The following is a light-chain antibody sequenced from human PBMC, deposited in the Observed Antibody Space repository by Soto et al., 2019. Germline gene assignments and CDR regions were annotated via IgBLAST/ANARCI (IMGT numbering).Light chain of an antibody. V-gene: IGLV2-14*03. J-gene: IGLJ1*01. CDR3: VSYTSSTTYV. CDR1: SSDVGGSNF. CDR2: DVA. Sequence: QSALTQPASVSDSPGQSITISCTGTSSDVGGSNFVSWYQQHPGKPPKLIIYDVANRPSGVSNRFSGSKSGSTASLIISRFQTEDEADYYCVSYTSSTTYVFGTGTKLTVL.